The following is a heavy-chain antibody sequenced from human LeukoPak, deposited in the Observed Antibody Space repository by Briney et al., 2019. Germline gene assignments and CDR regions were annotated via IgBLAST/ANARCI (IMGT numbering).Heavy chain of an antibody. J-gene: IGHJ4*02. V-gene: IGHV3-30*03. Sequence: GGSLRLSCTASGYTFSDYSMHWVRQAPGKGLEWVSVISYSGVVKFYADSVKGRFTISRDNSKNTLYLQMNNLTDEDTAVYYCARSYSFDYWGQGTLVTVSS. CDR1: GYTFSDYS. D-gene: IGHD2-21*01. CDR2: ISYSGVVK. CDR3: ARSYSFDY.